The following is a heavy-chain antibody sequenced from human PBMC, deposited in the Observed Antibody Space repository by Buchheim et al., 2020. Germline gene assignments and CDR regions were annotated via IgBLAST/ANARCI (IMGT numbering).Heavy chain of an antibody. CDR3: ARDLHYYDSSGYYFRYLFDY. V-gene: IGHV1-46*04. Sequence: QVQLVQSGAEVKKPGASVKVSCKASGYTFTSYYMHWVRQAPGQGLEWMGIIKPSGGSTSYAQKLQGRVTMTREQSTTPVYMELSSMRSEDTAVYYCARDLHYYDSSGYYFRYLFDYWGQGTL. J-gene: IGHJ4*02. CDR1: GYTFTSYY. CDR2: IKPSGGST. D-gene: IGHD3-22*01.